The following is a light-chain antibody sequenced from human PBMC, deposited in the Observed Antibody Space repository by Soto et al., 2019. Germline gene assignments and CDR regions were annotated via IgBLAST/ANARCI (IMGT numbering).Light chain of an antibody. V-gene: IGKV3-11*01. Sequence: EIVLTQSPATLSLSPGERATLSCRASQSVSTYLAWYQQKPGQAPRLLIYDASNRATGITARFSGSGSGTEFTLTISSLEPEDFAVYYCQQRRSWLTFGGGTKVEIK. CDR1: QSVSTY. J-gene: IGKJ4*01. CDR2: DAS. CDR3: QQRRSWLT.